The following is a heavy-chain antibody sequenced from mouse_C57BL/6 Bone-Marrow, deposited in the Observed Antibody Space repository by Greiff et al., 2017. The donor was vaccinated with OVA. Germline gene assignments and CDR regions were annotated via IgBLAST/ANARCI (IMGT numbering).Heavy chain of an antibody. CDR3: ARRYDGYSWFAY. D-gene: IGHD2-3*01. Sequence: QVQLKESGAELARPGASVKLSCKASGYTFTSYGISWVKQRTGQGLEWIGEIYPRSGNTYYNEKFKGKATLTADKSSSTAYMELRSLTSEDSAVYFCARRYDGYSWFAYWGQGTLVTVSA. V-gene: IGHV1-81*01. CDR2: IYPRSGNT. J-gene: IGHJ3*01. CDR1: GYTFTSYG.